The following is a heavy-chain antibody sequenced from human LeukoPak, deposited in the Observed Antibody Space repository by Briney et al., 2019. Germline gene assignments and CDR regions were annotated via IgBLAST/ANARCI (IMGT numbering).Heavy chain of an antibody. CDR1: GFTFNNYW. J-gene: IGHJ3*02. CDR2: IKQDGSQK. V-gene: IGHV3-7*01. Sequence: GGSLRLSCAASGFTFNNYWMSWVRQAPGKGLQWVANIKQDGSQKFYVDSVKGRFTISRDNSKNSLSLQMSSLRAEDTAVYYCARGDFSGGDCVDAFDIWGQGTMVTVSS. CDR3: ARGDFSGGDCVDAFDI. D-gene: IGHD2-21*02.